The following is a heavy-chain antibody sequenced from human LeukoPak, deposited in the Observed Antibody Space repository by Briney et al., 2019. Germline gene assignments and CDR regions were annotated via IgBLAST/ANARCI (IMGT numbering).Heavy chain of an antibody. J-gene: IGHJ2*01. CDR2: IYTSGST. CDR1: GGSISSGSYY. CDR3: AREGLGDTAMVYNPTQSPLWYFDL. D-gene: IGHD5-18*01. V-gene: IGHV4-61*02. Sequence: SETLSLTCTVSGGSISSGSYYWSWIRQPAGKGLEWIGRIYTSGSTNYNPSLKSRVTISVDTSKNQFSLKLSSVTAADTAVYYCAREGLGDTAMVYNPTQSPLWYFDLWGRGTLVTVSS.